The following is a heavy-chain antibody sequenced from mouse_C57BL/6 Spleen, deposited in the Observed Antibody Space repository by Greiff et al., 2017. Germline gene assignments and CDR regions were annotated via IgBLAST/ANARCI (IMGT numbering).Heavy chain of an antibody. CDR3: ARIGTTADFDY. Sequence: DVKLQESGPELVKPGASVKMSCKASGYTFTDYNMHWVKQSHGKSLEWIGYINPNNGGTSYNQKFKGKATLTVNKSSSTAYMELRSLTSEDSAVYYCARIGTTADFDYWGQGTTLTVSS. CDR2: INPNNGGT. V-gene: IGHV1-22*01. J-gene: IGHJ2*01. CDR1: GYTFTDYN. D-gene: IGHD1-2*01.